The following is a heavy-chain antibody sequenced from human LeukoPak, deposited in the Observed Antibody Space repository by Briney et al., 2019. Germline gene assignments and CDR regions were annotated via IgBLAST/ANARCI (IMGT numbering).Heavy chain of an antibody. CDR2: IHFGGST. Sequence: SETLSLTCTVSGGSISSSSYYWGWIRQPPGKGLEWIGTIHFGGSTFYNPSLKSRVTMAVDTSKNQFSLKLSSVTAADTAVYYCARLGYSYGRVNWFDPWGQGTLATVSS. CDR1: GGSISSSSYY. J-gene: IGHJ5*02. V-gene: IGHV4-39*07. CDR3: ARLGYSYGRVNWFDP. D-gene: IGHD5-18*01.